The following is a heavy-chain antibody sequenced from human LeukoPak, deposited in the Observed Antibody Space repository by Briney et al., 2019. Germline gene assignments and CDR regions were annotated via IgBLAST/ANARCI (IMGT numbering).Heavy chain of an antibody. CDR3: ASYGGNFHGFDY. V-gene: IGHV4-59*01. CDR2: IYYSGST. CDR1: GGSISSYY. Sequence: SETLSLTCTVSGGSISSYYWSWIRQPPGKGLEWIGYIYYSGSTNYNPSLKSRVTISVDTSKNQFSLKLSSVTAADTAVYYCASYGGNFHGFDYWGQGTLVTVSS. D-gene: IGHD4-23*01. J-gene: IGHJ4*02.